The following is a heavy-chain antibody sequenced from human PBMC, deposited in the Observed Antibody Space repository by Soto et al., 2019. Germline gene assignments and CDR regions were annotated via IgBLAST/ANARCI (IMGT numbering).Heavy chain of an antibody. V-gene: IGHV4-59*13. J-gene: IGHJ6*03. CDR1: VCSIRRDF. CDR3: ATYDSPYYYMDV. Sequence: SETLSLTCPVSVCSIRRDFWSWIRQPTGKGLQWIGHIYYSGSTDYNPSLKSRVAISVDASKTHFSLRLNSVTAADAAVYYCATYDSPYYYMDVWGKGTTVTVSS. D-gene: IGHD3-16*01. CDR2: IYYSGST.